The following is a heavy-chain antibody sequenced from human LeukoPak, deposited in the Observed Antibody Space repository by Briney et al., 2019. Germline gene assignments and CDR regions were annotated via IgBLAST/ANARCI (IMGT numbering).Heavy chain of an antibody. Sequence: SVKVSCTASGGTFSSYAISWVRQAPGQGLEWMGGIIPIFGTANYAQKFQGRVTITADESTSTAYMELSSLRSEDTAVYYCARDRTTGTIDAFDIWGQGTMVTVSS. J-gene: IGHJ3*02. D-gene: IGHD1-1*01. CDR1: GGTFSSYA. CDR2: IIPIFGTA. CDR3: ARDRTTGTIDAFDI. V-gene: IGHV1-69*01.